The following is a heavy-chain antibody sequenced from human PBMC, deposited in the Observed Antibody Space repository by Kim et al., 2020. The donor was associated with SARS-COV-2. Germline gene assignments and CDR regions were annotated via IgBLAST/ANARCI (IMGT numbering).Heavy chain of an antibody. Sequence: LKSRVTISVDTPNNQFSLKRSSVTAADTAVYYCARSRIAAQYYYYYGMDVWGQGTTVTVSS. D-gene: IGHD6-6*01. CDR3: ARSRIAAQYYYYYGMDV. J-gene: IGHJ6*02. V-gene: IGHV4-34*01.